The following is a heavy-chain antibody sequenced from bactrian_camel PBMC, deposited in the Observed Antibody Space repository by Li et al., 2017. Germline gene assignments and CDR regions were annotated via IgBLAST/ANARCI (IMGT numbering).Heavy chain of an antibody. CDR3: AADETCVRWYLPGSADFGA. V-gene: IGHV3S63*01. Sequence: HVQLVESGGGSVQAGGSLRLSCAVSGCGFYCMGWFRQAPGKEREGVAGLAIGPGTTYYSDSVKGRFTISRDNGENTVYLQMNSLKPEDTAMYYCAADETCVRWYLPGSADFGAWGQGTQVTVS. CDR2: LAIGPGTT. D-gene: IGHD2*01. CDR1: GCGFYC. J-gene: IGHJ6*01.